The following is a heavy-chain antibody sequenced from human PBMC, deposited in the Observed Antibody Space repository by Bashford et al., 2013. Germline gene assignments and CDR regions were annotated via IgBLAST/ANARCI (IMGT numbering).Heavy chain of an antibody. D-gene: IGHD5-24*01. CDR1: GYTFSGYS. Sequence: VASVKVSCKASGYTFSGYSVHWVRQAPGQGLEWMGWIHPNSGGTNYAQNFQGRVTMTRDTSISTAHMELIRLTSDDTAVYYCARGGSRDYYFYGMDVVGDQGTTVTVS. J-gene: IGHJ6*01. CDR2: IHPNSGGT. CDR3: ARGGSRDYYFYGMDV. V-gene: IGHV1-2*02.